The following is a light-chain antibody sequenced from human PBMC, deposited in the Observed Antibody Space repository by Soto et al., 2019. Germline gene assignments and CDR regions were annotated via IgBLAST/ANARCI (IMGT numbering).Light chain of an antibody. CDR1: QSVSSSY. V-gene: IGKV3-20*01. J-gene: IGKJ1*01. CDR3: QQYGSSSWT. Sequence: EIVLTQSPGTLSLSPGERATLSCRASQSVSSSYLAWYQQKPGQAPRHLISGASSRATGIPDRFSGSGSGTDFTLTISRLEPEDFAMYYCQQYGSSSWTFGQGTKVEIK. CDR2: GAS.